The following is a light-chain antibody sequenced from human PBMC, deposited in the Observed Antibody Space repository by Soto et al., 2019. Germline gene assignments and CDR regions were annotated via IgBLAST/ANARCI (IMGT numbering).Light chain of an antibody. CDR2: ADS. V-gene: IGLV2-23*01. CDR3: CSYAGGDTWV. J-gene: IGLJ3*02. CDR1: SNDVGNYNL. Sequence: QSALTQPASVSGSPGQSITISCTGTSNDVGNYNLVSWFQHHPGKAPKLMIYADSKRPSGGSNRFSGSKSGNTASLIISGLQAEDEADYYCCSYAGGDTWVFGGGTKLTVL.